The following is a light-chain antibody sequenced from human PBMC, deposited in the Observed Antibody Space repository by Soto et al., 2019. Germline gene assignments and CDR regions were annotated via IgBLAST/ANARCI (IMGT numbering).Light chain of an antibody. V-gene: IGKV1-39*01. CDR3: QQCFSAYT. J-gene: IGKJ2*01. CDR2: AAS. CDR1: QTISTY. Sequence: DIQMTQSPSSLSASVGDRVTITCRASQTISTYLNWYQQKPGKAPKLLIHAASSLQSGVPPRFSGSGSATHFTLTISSLQPEDFATYHCQQCFSAYTFGQGTKVEIK.